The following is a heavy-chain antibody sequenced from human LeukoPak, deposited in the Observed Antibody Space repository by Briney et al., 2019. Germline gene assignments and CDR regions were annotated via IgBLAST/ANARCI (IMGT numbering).Heavy chain of an antibody. D-gene: IGHD3-9*01. CDR3: AKVGFDWLSWFDP. Sequence: PGGSLRLSCAASGSTFSSYGMSWVRQAPGKGLEWVSAISGSGGSTYYADSVKGRFTISRDNSKNTLYLQMNSLRAEDTAVYYCAKVGFDWLSWFDPWGQGTLVTVSS. CDR1: GSTFSSYG. CDR2: ISGSGGST. J-gene: IGHJ5*02. V-gene: IGHV3-23*01.